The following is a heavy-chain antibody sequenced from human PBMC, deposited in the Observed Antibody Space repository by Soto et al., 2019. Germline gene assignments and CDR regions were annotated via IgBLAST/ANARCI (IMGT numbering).Heavy chain of an antibody. J-gene: IGHJ4*02. D-gene: IGHD3-22*01. CDR2: INHSGST. Sequence: SETLSLTCAVYGGSFSGYYWSWIRQPPGKGLEWIGEINHSGSTNYNPSLKSQVTISVDTSKNQFSLKLSSVTAADTAVYYCATRGYYYDSSGYYSPSFYFDYWGQGTLVTVSS. V-gene: IGHV4-34*01. CDR1: GGSFSGYY. CDR3: ATRGYYYDSSGYYSPSFYFDY.